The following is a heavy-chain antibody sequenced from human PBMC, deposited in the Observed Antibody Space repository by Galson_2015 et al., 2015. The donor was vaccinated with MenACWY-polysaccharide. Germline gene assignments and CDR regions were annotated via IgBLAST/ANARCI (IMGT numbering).Heavy chain of an antibody. CDR3: ARGPAWELLGYFDY. Sequence: SLRLSCAASGFTFSSYWMSWVRQAPGKGLEWVANIKQDGSEKYYVDSVKGRFTISRDNAKNSLYLQMNSLRAEDTAVYYCARGPAWELLGYFDYWGQGTLVTVSS. J-gene: IGHJ4*02. CDR1: GFTFSSYW. D-gene: IGHD1-26*01. CDR2: IKQDGSEK. V-gene: IGHV3-7*01.